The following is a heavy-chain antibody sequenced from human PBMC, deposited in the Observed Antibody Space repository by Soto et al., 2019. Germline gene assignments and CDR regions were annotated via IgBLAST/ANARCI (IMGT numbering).Heavy chain of an antibody. CDR2: ISSSSSYI. Sequence: EVQLVESGGGLVKPGGSLRLSCAASGFTFSSNSMNWVRQAPGKGLEWVSSISSSSSYIYYADSVKGRFTLSRDNAKNSLYLQMNSRRAEDTAVYYCARDAYKGIDYWGQGTLVTVSS. CDR1: GFTFSSNS. J-gene: IGHJ4*02. D-gene: IGHD1-20*01. V-gene: IGHV3-21*01. CDR3: ARDAYKGIDY.